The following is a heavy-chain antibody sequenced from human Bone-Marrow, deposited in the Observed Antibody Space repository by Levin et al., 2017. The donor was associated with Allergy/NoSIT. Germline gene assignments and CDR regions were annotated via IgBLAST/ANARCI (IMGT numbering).Heavy chain of an antibody. CDR3: ARVVEAGISRSYNWFDP. Sequence: PLASVKVSCKASGYTFTSYGISWVRQAPGQGLEWMGWISAYNGNTNYAQKLQGRVTMTTDTSTSTAYMELRSLRSDDTAVYYCARVVEAGISRSYNWFDPWGQGTLVTVSS. CDR1: GYTFTSYG. CDR2: ISAYNGNT. V-gene: IGHV1-18*01. D-gene: IGHD3-3*01. J-gene: IGHJ5*02.